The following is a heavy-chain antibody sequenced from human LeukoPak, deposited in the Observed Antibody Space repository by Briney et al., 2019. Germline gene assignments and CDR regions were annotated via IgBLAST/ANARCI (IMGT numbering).Heavy chain of an antibody. CDR2: ISNSAGST. J-gene: IGHJ4*02. D-gene: IGHD2-2*01. CDR1: GFTFSSYA. Sequence: GGSLRLSCAASGFTFSSYAMSWVRQAPGKGLEWVSVISNSAGSTFYADSVKGRFTISRDNSKNTLYLQMNSLRAEDTAVYYCARSLEDIVVVPFDYWGQGTLVTVSS. V-gene: IGHV3-23*01. CDR3: ARSLEDIVVVPFDY.